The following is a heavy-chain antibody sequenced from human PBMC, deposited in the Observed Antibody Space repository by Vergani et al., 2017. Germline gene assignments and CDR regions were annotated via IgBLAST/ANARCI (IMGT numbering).Heavy chain of an antibody. J-gene: IGHJ6*03. D-gene: IGHD3-3*01. V-gene: IGHV4-59*01. Sequence: QVQLQESGPGLVKPSETLSLTCTVSGGSISSYYWSWIRQPPGTGLEWIGYIYYSGGTNYNPSLKSRVTISVDTPKNQFSLKLSSVTAADTAVYYCARVSFWSGFIRGRYMDVWGKGTTVTVSS. CDR3: ARVSFWSGFIRGRYMDV. CDR2: IYYSGGT. CDR1: GGSISSYY.